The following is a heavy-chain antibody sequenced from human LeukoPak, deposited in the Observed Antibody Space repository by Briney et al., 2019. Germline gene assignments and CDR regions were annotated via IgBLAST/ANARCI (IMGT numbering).Heavy chain of an antibody. V-gene: IGHV4-34*01. CDR3: ARAPIQLWFNWFDP. Sequence: TLSLTCAVYGGSFSGYYWSWIRQPPGKGLEWIGEINHSGSTNYNPSLKSRVTISVDTSKNQLSLKLSSVTAADTAVYYCARAPIQLWFNWFDPWGQGTLVTVSS. D-gene: IGHD5-18*01. J-gene: IGHJ5*02. CDR1: GGSFSGYY. CDR2: INHSGST.